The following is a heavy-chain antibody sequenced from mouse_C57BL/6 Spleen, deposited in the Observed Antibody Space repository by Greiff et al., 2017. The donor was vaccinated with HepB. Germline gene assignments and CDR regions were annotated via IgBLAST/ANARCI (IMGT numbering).Heavy chain of an antibody. D-gene: IGHD2-3*01. V-gene: IGHV1-52*01. J-gene: IGHJ4*01. CDR2: IDPSDSET. Sequence: QVQLQQPGAELVRPGSSVKLSCKASGYTFTSYWMHWVKQRPIQGLEWIGNIDPSDSETHYNQKFKDKATLTVDKSSSTAYMQLRSLTSEDSAVYYCASRIDGYLYEMDYWGQGTSVTVSS. CDR3: ASRIDGYLYEMDY. CDR1: GYTFTSYW.